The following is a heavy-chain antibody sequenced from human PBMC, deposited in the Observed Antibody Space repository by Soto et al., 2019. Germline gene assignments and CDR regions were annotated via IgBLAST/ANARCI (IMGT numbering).Heavy chain of an antibody. J-gene: IGHJ6*02. Sequence: ASVKVSCKASGYTFASYDINWVRQATGQRLERMGWMNPNSGNTGYAQKFQGRVTMTRNTSISTAYMELSSLRSEDTAVYYCATLVPLRPMTTLSPGYYYGMDVWGQGTTVTVSS. CDR2: MNPNSGNT. D-gene: IGHD4-4*01. V-gene: IGHV1-8*01. CDR1: GYTFASYD. CDR3: ATLVPLRPMTTLSPGYYYGMDV.